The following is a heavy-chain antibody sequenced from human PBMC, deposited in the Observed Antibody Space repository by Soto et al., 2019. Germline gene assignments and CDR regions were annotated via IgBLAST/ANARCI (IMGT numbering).Heavy chain of an antibody. CDR1: GFTFSSYW. V-gene: IGHV3-7*01. CDR3: ARAGGATTVTTGKGYYYYYMDV. CDR2: IKQDGSEK. J-gene: IGHJ6*03. D-gene: IGHD4-17*01. Sequence: GGSLRLSCAASGFTFSSYWMSWVRQAPGKGLEWVANIKQDGSEKYYVDSVKGRFTISRDNAKNSLYLQMNSLRAEDTAVYYCARAGGATTVTTGKGYYYYYMDVWGKGTTVTVSS.